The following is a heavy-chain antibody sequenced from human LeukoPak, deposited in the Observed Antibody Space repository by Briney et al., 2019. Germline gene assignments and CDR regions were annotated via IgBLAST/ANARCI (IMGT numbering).Heavy chain of an antibody. CDR2: ISSSSSYI. CDR3: ARDRQSYYDFWSGYPGVYYFDY. D-gene: IGHD3-3*01. J-gene: IGHJ4*02. Sequence: GGSLRFSCAASGFTFSSYSMNWVRQAPGKGLEWVSSISSSSSYIYYADSVKGRFTISRDNAKNSLYLQMNSLRAEDTAVYYCARDRQSYYDFWSGYPGVYYFDYWGQGTLVTVSS. CDR1: GFTFSSYS. V-gene: IGHV3-21*01.